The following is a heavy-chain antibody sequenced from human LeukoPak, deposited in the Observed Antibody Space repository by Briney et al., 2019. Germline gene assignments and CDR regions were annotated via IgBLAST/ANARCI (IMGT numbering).Heavy chain of an antibody. V-gene: IGHV4-59*01. CDR1: GGSISSYY. J-gene: IGHJ4*02. Sequence: SETLSLTCTVSGGSISSYYWSWTRQPPGKGLEWIGYIYYSGSTNYNPSLKSRVTISVDTSKNQFSLKLSSVTAADTAVYYCASQDTAMLGHFDYWGQGTLVTVSS. D-gene: IGHD5-18*01. CDR3: ASQDTAMLGHFDY. CDR2: IYYSGST.